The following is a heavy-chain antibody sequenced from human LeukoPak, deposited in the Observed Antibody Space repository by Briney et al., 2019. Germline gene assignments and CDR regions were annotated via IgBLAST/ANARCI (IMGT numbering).Heavy chain of an antibody. D-gene: IGHD2-2*02. J-gene: IGHJ5*02. CDR2: INHSGST. V-gene: IGHV4-34*01. Sequence: PSETLSLTCAVYGGSFNGYYWNWIRQPPGKGLEWIGEINHSGSTNYNSSLKSRVTISVDTSKNQFSLKLSSVTAADTAVYYCARGSPYCSSTSCYTRWFDPWGQGTLVTVSS. CDR3: ARGSPYCSSTSCYTRWFDP. CDR1: GGSFNGYY.